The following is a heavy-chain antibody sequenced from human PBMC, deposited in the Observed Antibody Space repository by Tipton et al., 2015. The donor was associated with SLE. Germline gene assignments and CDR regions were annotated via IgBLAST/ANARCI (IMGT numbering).Heavy chain of an antibody. J-gene: IGHJ3*02. CDR1: GFTFSSYA. CDR3: AKEGGWVNDDFDI. CDR2: ISGAGGTT. Sequence: SLRLSCSGSGFTFSSYAMDWVRQVPGEGLEWISAISGAGGTTYYAGSVKGRFTISRDNSRNTLYLRMDTLRVEDSAIYYCAKEGGWVNDDFDIWGQGTRVFVSS. D-gene: IGHD5-12*01. V-gene: IGHV3-23*01.